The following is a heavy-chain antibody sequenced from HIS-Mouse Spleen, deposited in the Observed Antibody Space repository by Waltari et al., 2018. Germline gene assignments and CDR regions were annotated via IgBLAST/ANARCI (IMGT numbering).Heavy chain of an antibody. V-gene: IGHV4-38-2*02. CDR2: IYHSGST. CDR3: ARDQGIAVAGTDWFDP. CDR1: GYSISSGYY. Sequence: QVQLQESGPGLVKPSETLSLTCTVSGYSISSGYYWGWIRQHPGTGLEWIGSIYHSGSTYHNPSLKSRVTISVDTSKTQFSLKLSSVTAADTAVYYCARDQGIAVAGTDWFDPWGQGTLVTVSS. J-gene: IGHJ5*02. D-gene: IGHD6-19*01.